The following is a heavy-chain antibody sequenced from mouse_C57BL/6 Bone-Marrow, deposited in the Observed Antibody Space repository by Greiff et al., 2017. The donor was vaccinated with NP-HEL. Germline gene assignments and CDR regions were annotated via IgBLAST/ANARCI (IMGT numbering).Heavy chain of an antibody. CDR3: ARGHYGNPYAMDY. D-gene: IGHD2-1*01. CDR1: GYSITSGYY. V-gene: IGHV3-6*01. CDR2: ISYDGSN. J-gene: IGHJ4*01. Sequence: EVQLQQSGPGLVKPSQSLSLTCSVTGYSITSGYYWNWIRQFPGNKLEWMGYISYDGSNNYNPSLQNRISLTRDTSKNQCVLELNSVTTEDTASSYGARGHYGNPYAMDYWGQGTSVTVSS.